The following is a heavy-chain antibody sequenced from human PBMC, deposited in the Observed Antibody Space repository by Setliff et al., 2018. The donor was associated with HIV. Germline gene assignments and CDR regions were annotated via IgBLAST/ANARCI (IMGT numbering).Heavy chain of an antibody. CDR3: KADSSGYP. Sequence: PGGSLRLSCAASGFTFSGSTIHWVRQASGKGLEWVGRIGSKANSYATAYAASVKGRFTTSREDSKNTAYLQMNSLKPEDTAVYYCKADSSGYPWGQGTLVTVSS. CDR2: IGSKANSYAT. CDR1: GFTFSGST. V-gene: IGHV3-73*01. J-gene: IGHJ5*02. D-gene: IGHD3-22*01.